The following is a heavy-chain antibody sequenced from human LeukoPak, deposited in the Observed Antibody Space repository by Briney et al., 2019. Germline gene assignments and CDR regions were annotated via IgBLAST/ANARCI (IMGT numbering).Heavy chain of an antibody. D-gene: IGHD3-22*01. J-gene: IGHJ3*02. V-gene: IGHV3-21*01. CDR1: GFTFSSYS. CDR2: ISSSSSYI. Sequence: GGSLRLSYAASGFTFSSYSMNWVRQAPGKGLEWVSSISSSSSYIYYADSVKGRFTISRDNAKNSLYLQMNSLRAEDTAVYYCARSFSSDYYDSSGYHDAFDIWGQGTMVTVSS. CDR3: ARSFSSDYYDSSGYHDAFDI.